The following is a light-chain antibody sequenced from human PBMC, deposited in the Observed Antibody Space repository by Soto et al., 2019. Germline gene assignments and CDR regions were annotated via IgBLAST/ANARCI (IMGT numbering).Light chain of an antibody. CDR2: GAS. J-gene: IGKJ1*01. CDR1: QSVSSSY. V-gene: IGKV3-20*01. Sequence: EIELTQSPGTLSLFPGERATLSCRASQSVSSSYLAWYQQKPGQAPRLLIYGASRRATGIPDRFSGSGSGTDFTLTISRLEPEDSAVYYCKHYGDSSWTFGQGTKVDIK. CDR3: KHYGDSSWT.